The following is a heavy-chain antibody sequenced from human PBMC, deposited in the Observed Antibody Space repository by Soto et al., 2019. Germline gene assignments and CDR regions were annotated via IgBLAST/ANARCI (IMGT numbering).Heavy chain of an antibody. D-gene: IGHD3-3*01. CDR3: AREAYYDFRSGPTTLGMDV. CDR2: INAGNGNT. CDR1: GYTFTSYA. Sequence: QVQLVQSGAEVKKPGASVKVSCKASGYTFTSYAMHWVRQAPGQRLEWMGWINAGNGNTKYSQKFQGRVTITRDTSASTAYMELSSLRSEDTAVYYCAREAYYDFRSGPTTLGMDVWGQGTTVTVSS. J-gene: IGHJ6*02. V-gene: IGHV1-3*01.